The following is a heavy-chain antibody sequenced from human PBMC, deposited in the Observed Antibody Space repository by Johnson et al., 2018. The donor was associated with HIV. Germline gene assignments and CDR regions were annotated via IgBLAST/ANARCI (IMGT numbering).Heavy chain of an antibody. CDR2: IHSDGSPT. CDR3: ARGRSSSSTAAFDI. CDR1: GFTVSSYW. J-gene: IGHJ3*02. Sequence: VQLVESGGGLVQPGGSLTLSCAVSGFTVSSYWMHWVRQAPGKGLVWVSRIHSDGSPTSYEDSVMGRFTISRDNAKNTLYLQMKSLRGEDTAVYSCARGRSSSSTAAFDIWGQGTMVTVSS. D-gene: IGHD6-6*01. V-gene: IGHV3-74*02.